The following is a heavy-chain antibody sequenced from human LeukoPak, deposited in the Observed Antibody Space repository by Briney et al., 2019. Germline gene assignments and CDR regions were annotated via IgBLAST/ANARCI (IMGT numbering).Heavy chain of an antibody. Sequence: ASVKVSCKASGYTFTGYYMHWVRQAPGQGLEWMGWINPNSGGTNYAQKFQGRVTMTRDTSISTAYMELSRLRSDDTAVYYCARDGGPTVVTLDNWFDPWGQGTLVTVSS. CDR1: GYTFTGYY. CDR3: ARDGGPTVVTLDNWFDP. V-gene: IGHV1-2*02. CDR2: INPNSGGT. J-gene: IGHJ5*02. D-gene: IGHD4-23*01.